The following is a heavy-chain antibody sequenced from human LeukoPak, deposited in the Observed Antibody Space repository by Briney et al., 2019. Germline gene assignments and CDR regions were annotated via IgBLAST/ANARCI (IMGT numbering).Heavy chain of an antibody. Sequence: GGSLRLSCAASGFTFSDYYMSWIRQAPGKGLEWVSYISSSGSTIYYADSVKGRFTISRDNAKNSLYLQMNSLRAEDTAVFYCAKSWGVEYSSGFYIGVDYWGQGTLVTVSS. CDR1: GFTFSDYY. D-gene: IGHD3-22*01. V-gene: IGHV3-11*04. CDR3: AKSWGVEYSSGFYIGVDY. J-gene: IGHJ4*02. CDR2: ISSSGSTI.